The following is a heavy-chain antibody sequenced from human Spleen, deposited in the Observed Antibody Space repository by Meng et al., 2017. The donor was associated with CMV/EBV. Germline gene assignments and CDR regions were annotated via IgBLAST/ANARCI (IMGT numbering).Heavy chain of an antibody. CDR2: ISGYNGYT. D-gene: IGHD3-3*01. CDR1: GYTFTSFG. Sequence: ASVKVSCKTSGYTFTSFGISWVRQAPGQGLEWVGWISGYNGYTNYAQTFQGRVTMTIDTSTSTAYMELSSLRSEDTAVYYCARGRFWNGLRKTNYYYGMDVWGQGTTVTFSS. V-gene: IGHV1-18*04. J-gene: IGHJ6*02. CDR3: ARGRFWNGLRKTNYYYGMDV.